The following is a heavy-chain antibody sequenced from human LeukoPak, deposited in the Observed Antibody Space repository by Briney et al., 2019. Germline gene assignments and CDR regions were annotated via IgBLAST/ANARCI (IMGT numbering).Heavy chain of an antibody. J-gene: IGHJ6*02. V-gene: IGHV1-2*02. CDR3: ARERTEYSGTEPDYYYYGMDV. CDR1: GYTFTGYY. CDR2: INPNSGGT. D-gene: IGHD1-26*01. Sequence: GASVKVSCKASGYTFTGYYMHWVRQAPGQGLEWMGWINPNSGGTNYAQKFQGRVTMTRDTSISTAYMELSRLRSDDTAVYYCARERTEYSGTEPDYYYYGMDVWGQGTTVTVSS.